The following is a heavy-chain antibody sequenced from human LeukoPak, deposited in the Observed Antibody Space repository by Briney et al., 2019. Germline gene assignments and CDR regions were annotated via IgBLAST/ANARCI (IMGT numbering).Heavy chain of an antibody. CDR3: AKVDDYYGSGSYLVDS. J-gene: IGHJ4*02. Sequence: GGSLRVSCAASGSTFSSQGMHWVRQAPGKGLDWVAFIRYDGSKKFYADSVKGRFTISRDNSKNTLDLQMNSLRTDDTAVYYCAKVDDYYGSGSYLVDSWGQGTLVTVSS. CDR1: GSTFSSQG. D-gene: IGHD3-10*01. CDR2: IRYDGSKK. V-gene: IGHV3-30*02.